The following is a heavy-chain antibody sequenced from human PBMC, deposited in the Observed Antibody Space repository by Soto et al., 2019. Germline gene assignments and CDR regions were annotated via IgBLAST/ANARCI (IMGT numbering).Heavy chain of an antibody. CDR1: GGSISSGDYY. Sequence: SETLSLTCTVSGGSISSGDYYWSWIRQPPGKGLEWIGYIYYSGSTYYNPSLKSRVTISVDTSKNQFSLKLSSVTAADTAVYYCARYEYIVVVTAIRRDAFDIWGQGTMVTVSS. CDR3: ARYEYIVVVTAIRRDAFDI. CDR2: IYYSGST. V-gene: IGHV4-30-4*01. J-gene: IGHJ3*02. D-gene: IGHD2-21*02.